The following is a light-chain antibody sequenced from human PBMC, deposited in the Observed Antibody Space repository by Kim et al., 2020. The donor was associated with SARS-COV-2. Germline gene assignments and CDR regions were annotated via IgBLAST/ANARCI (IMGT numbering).Light chain of an antibody. Sequence: ASVGDRVTITCRASQGISTSLAWYQQKPGQVPNLLIYAASTLQSGVPSRFSGSGSGTDFTLTISSLQPEDVATYYCQKYNSAPLTFGGGTKVDIK. CDR2: AAS. CDR1: QGISTS. J-gene: IGKJ4*01. V-gene: IGKV1-27*01. CDR3: QKYNSAPLT.